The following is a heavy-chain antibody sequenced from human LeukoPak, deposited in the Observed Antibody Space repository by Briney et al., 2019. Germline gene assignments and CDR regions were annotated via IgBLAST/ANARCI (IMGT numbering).Heavy chain of an antibody. J-gene: IGHJ3*02. CDR3: AKFAFGNPDDAFDI. CDR1: GFTFSDYY. V-gene: IGHV3-11*04. Sequence: GGSLRLSCAASGFTFSDYYMTWIRQAPGKGLEWLSYISNSGDIIYYADTVKGRFTISRDNAKNSLYVQMKRLRAEDTAVYYCAKFAFGNPDDAFDIWGQGTMVTVSS. D-gene: IGHD3-3*02. CDR2: ISNSGDII.